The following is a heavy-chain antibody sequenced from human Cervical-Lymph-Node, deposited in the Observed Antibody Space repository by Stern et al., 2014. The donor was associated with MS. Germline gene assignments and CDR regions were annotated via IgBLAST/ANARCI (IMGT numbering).Heavy chain of an antibody. CDR2: IYWDDDK. D-gene: IGHD2-15*01. CDR1: GFSVTTAGVG. J-gene: IGHJ4*02. CDR3: AHSRVKYCRGGTCYSSLFDY. Sequence: LKESGPTLVKPTQTVTLTCTLSGFSVTTAGVGVGWIRQPPGKALEWLALIYWDDDKLYSPSLKNRLTITKDTSKNQVVLIMTDVDPVDTATYYCAHSRVKYCRGGTCYSSLFDYWGQGTLVTVSS. V-gene: IGHV2-5*02.